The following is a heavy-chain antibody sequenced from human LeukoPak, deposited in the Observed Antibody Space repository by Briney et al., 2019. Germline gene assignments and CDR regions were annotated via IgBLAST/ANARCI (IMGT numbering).Heavy chain of an antibody. CDR2: IYYSGST. Sequence: SETLSLTCTVSGGSISSYYWSWIRQPPGKGLEWIGYIYYSGSTNYNPSLKSRVTISVDTSKNQFSLKLSSVTAADTAVYYCARAPLRYFDWSDYYYYYMDVWGKGTTVTISS. J-gene: IGHJ6*03. CDR1: GGSISSYY. CDR3: ARAPLRYFDWSDYYYYYMDV. D-gene: IGHD3-9*01. V-gene: IGHV4-59*01.